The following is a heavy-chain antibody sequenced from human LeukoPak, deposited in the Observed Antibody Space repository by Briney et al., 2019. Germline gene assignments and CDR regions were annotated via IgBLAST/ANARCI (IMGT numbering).Heavy chain of an antibody. J-gene: IGHJ4*02. Sequence: GASVKVSCKASGGTFTSYAMHWVRQAPGQRLEWMGWINAGNGNTKYSQKFQGRVTITRDTSASTAYMELSSLRSEDTAVYYCAREAGYDSSGYYSPTLGYWGQGTLVTVSS. CDR1: GGTFTSYA. CDR2: INAGNGNT. CDR3: AREAGYDSSGYYSPTLGY. V-gene: IGHV1-3*01. D-gene: IGHD3-22*01.